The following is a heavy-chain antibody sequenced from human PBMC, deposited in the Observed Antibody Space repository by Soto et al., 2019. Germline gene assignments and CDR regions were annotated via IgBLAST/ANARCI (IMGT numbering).Heavy chain of an antibody. V-gene: IGHV3-21*06. CDR3: ARESEDLTSNFDY. CDR2: ISSTTHYI. Sequence: GGSLRLSCAASGFNFGGYVMTWVRQAPGKGLEWVSSISSTTHYIYYADSMRGRFTISRDNAKNAVYLEMNSLRAEDTAVYYCARESEDLTSNFDYWGQGTLVTVSS. CDR1: GFNFGGYV. J-gene: IGHJ4*02.